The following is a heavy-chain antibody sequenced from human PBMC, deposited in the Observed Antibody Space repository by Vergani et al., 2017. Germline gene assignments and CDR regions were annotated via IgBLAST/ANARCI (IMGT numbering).Heavy chain of an antibody. CDR3: ARGTNSWNPLFDY. CDR1: GYTFTGYY. D-gene: IGHD1-20*01. J-gene: IGHJ4*02. V-gene: IGHV1-2*04. Sequence: QVQLVQSGAEVKKPGASVKVSCKASGYTFTGYYMHWVRQAPGQGLEWMGWINPNSGGTTYAQKFQGWVTMTRDTSISTAYMELSRLRSDDTAVYYCARGTNSWNPLFDYWGQGTLVTVSS. CDR2: INPNSGGT.